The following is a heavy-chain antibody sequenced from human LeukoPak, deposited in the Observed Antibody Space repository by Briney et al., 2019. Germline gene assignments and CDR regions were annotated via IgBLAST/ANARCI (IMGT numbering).Heavy chain of an antibody. J-gene: IGHJ4*02. CDR1: GYTFTGYY. CDR2: INPTTGGT. V-gene: IGHV1-2*02. Sequence: ASLKASCKASGYTFTGYYMHRVRQAPGQGLEWMGWINPTTGGTIYAQNFQGRVNMTRDTSFSTAYMELSRPISAATALYYFAGLLAAAGTNEYWGQGTLVTVSS. D-gene: IGHD6-13*01. CDR3: AGLLAAAGTNEY.